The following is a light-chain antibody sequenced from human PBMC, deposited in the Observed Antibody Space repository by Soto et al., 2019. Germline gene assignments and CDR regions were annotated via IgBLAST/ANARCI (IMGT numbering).Light chain of an antibody. Sequence: EIVLTQSPGTLSLSPGERAIFSCRASQTVSSGYLAWYQQKPGQAPRLLIFGASSRATGIPDRFSGSGSGRDFTLTISRLEPEDFSVYYCQQYGTSPYTFGQGTKLEIK. J-gene: IGKJ2*01. CDR2: GAS. CDR1: QTVSSGY. CDR3: QQYGTSPYT. V-gene: IGKV3-20*01.